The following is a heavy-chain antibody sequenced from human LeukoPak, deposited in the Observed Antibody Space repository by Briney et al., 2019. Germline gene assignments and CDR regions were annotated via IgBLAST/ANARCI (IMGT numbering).Heavy chain of an antibody. D-gene: IGHD3-10*01. Sequence: ASVKVSCKASGYTFTSYYMHWVRQAPGQGLEWMEGINPTDGSTSYAQKFQGRVTMTRDTSTRTVYMELSSLRSEDTAVYYCASDCDYGSGSRLDYWGQGTLVTVSS. CDR3: ASDCDYGSGSRLDY. CDR1: GYTFTSYY. V-gene: IGHV1-46*01. J-gene: IGHJ4*02. CDR2: INPTDGST.